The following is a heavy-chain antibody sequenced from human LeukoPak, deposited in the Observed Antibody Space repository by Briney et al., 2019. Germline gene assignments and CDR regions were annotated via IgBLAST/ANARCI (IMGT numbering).Heavy chain of an antibody. CDR2: IYHSGST. CDR1: GGSISTYC. J-gene: IGHJ4*02. CDR3: ARGGGYASPIGY. V-gene: IGHV4-59*01. Sequence: SETLSLTCTLSGGSISTYCWSWIRQPPGKGLEWIGYIYHSGSTNYNPSLKSRVTISVDTSKNQFPLKLSSVTAADTAVYYCARGGGYASPIGYWGQGALVTVSS. D-gene: IGHD5-12*01.